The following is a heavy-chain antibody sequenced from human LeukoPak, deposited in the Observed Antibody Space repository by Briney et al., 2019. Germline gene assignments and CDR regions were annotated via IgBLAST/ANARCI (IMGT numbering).Heavy chain of an antibody. V-gene: IGHV4-39*07. Sequence: SETLSLTCTVSGGSISSSSYYWGWIRQTPGKGLEWIGTIYYSGRTYCNPSLKSRVTISVDTSKNQFSLKLSSVTAADTAVYYCAREPVYYYDSSGYFDYWGQGTLVTVSS. CDR1: GGSISSSSYY. J-gene: IGHJ4*02. D-gene: IGHD3-22*01. CDR2: IYYSGRT. CDR3: AREPVYYYDSSGYFDY.